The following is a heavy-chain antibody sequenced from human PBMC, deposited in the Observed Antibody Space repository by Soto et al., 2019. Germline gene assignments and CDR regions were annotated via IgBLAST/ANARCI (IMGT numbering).Heavy chain of an antibody. CDR1: GFTLSGYA. J-gene: IGHJ6*03. CDR3: ARRARPDFYYMDV. V-gene: IGHV3-64*01. Sequence: EVQLAGSGGGLAQPGGSLRLSCAASGFTLSGYAMDWVRQAPGKGLEYVSGISSNGAGTYYVNSVQGRFTISRDNSKNTVYPAMGSLRPDVMAVYYCARRARPDFYYMDVWGKGTTVTVSS. CDR2: ISSNGAGT. D-gene: IGHD6-6*01.